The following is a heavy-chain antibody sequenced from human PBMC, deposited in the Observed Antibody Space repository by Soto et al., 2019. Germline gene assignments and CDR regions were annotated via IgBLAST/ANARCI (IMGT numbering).Heavy chain of an antibody. Sequence: GGSLRLSCAASGFAFSSYGIHWVRQPPGKGLEWVAIISYHGIDEYYADSVKGRFTLSRDNSRNTVYLQMNSLRAEDTAIYYCAKDRELRPINAFELWGQGTMVTVSS. D-gene: IGHD1-7*01. J-gene: IGHJ3*01. CDR3: AKDRELRPINAFEL. CDR1: GFAFSSYG. CDR2: ISYHGIDE. V-gene: IGHV3-30*18.